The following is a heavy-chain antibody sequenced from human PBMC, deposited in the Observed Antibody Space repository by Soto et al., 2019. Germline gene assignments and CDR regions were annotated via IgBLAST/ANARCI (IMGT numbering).Heavy chain of an antibody. V-gene: IGHV3-33*01. CDR1: GFTFSSYG. CDR3: AGDSVRGAGTGWFVP. J-gene: IGHJ5*02. Sequence: QVQLVESGGGVVQPGRSLRLSCAASGFTFSSYGMHWVRQAPGKGLAWVAVIWYDGSNKYYADSVKGRFTIARDNSKNTLYLQMNSLRAEDTAVYYCAGDSVRGAGTGWFVPWGQGTLVTVSS. D-gene: IGHD6-13*01. CDR2: IWYDGSNK.